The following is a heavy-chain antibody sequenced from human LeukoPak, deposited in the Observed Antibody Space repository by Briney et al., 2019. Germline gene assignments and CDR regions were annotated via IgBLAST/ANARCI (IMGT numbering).Heavy chain of an antibody. D-gene: IGHD3-16*01. CDR1: GFTFSRFR. Sequence: GESLRLSCAASGFTFSRFRMSWVRQPPGKGLEWVANINQDGSEIYYVDSVKGRFTVSTDNAKNSLYLQMTSLRAEDTAVYYCASSWGSAIDFWGQGTLVTVSS. CDR3: ASSWGSAIDF. CDR2: INQDGSEI. V-gene: IGHV3-7*01. J-gene: IGHJ4*02.